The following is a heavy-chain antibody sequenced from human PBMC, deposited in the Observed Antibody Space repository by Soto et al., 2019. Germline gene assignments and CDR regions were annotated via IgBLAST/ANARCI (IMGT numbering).Heavy chain of an antibody. D-gene: IGHD3-22*01. J-gene: IGHJ4*02. CDR3: ARHLSSWSGQNRRSMTYFVY. CDR2: IYYSGST. Sequence: SETLSLTCTVSGGSISSSSYYWGWIRQPPGKGLEWIGSIYYSGSTYYNPSLKSRVTISVDTSKNQFSLKLSSVTAADTAVYYCARHLSSWSGQNRRSMTYFVYWGQGTLVTVSS. V-gene: IGHV4-39*01. CDR1: GGSISSSSYY.